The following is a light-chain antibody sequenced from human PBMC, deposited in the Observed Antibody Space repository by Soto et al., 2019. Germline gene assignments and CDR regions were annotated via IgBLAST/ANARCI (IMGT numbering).Light chain of an antibody. CDR1: SSNIGAGYD. Sequence: QSVLTQPPSVSGDPGQRVTISCTGSSSNIGAGYDVHWYQQLPGTAPKLLIFGNSNRPSGVPDRFSGSKSRTSASLAITGLHAEDEADYYCQSYDSNLLVFGGGTKVTVL. J-gene: IGLJ2*01. V-gene: IGLV1-40*01. CDR3: QSYDSNLLV. CDR2: GNS.